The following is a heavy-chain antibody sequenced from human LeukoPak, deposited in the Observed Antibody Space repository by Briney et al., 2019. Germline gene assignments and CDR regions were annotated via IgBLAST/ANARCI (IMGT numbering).Heavy chain of an antibody. CDR1: GFTFSSYA. CDR2: ISGSGGST. V-gene: IGHV3-23*01. D-gene: IGHD6-19*01. CDR3: AKPRGWQLYHDY. Sequence: PGGSLRLSCAASGFTFSSYAMSWVRQAPGKGLEWVSAISGSGGSTHYADSVKGRFTISRDNSKNTLYLQMNSLRAEDTAVYYCAKPRGWQLYHDYWGQGTLVTVSS. J-gene: IGHJ4*02.